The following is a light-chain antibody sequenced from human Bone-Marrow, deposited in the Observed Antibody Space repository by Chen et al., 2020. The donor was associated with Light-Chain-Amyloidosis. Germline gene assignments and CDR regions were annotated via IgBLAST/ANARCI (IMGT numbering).Light chain of an antibody. CDR2: RDT. CDR1: DLPTKY. J-gene: IGLJ3*02. CDR3: QVWDAISDHSV. Sequence: SYELTQPPSVSVSPGQTARITCSGDDLPTKYAYWYQQKPGQAPVLVIHRDTERPSGISERFSGSSSGTTATLTISRVEAGDEADYYCQVWDAISDHSVFGGGSKLTVL. V-gene: IGLV3-25*02.